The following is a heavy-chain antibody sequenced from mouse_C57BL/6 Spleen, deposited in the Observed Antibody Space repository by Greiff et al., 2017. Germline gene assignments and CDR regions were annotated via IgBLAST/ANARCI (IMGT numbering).Heavy chain of an antibody. CDR1: GYSFTDYN. CDR2: INPNYGTT. Sequence: VQLQQSGPELVKPGASVKISCKASGYSFTDYNMNWVKQSNGKSLEWIGVINPNYGTTSYNQKFKGKAPLTVDQSSSTAYMQLNSLTSEDSAVYYCARKSYYGSSPYAMDYWGQGTSVTVSS. J-gene: IGHJ4*01. D-gene: IGHD1-1*01. V-gene: IGHV1-39*01. CDR3: ARKSYYGSSPYAMDY.